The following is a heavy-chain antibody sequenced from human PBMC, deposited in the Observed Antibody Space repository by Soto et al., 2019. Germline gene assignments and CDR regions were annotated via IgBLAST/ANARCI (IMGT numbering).Heavy chain of an antibody. CDR3: ARGVGSGSYYNQYNWFDP. Sequence: QVQLVQSGGEVKKPGASVKVSCKASGYTFTNYGISWVRQAPGQGLEWMGWINVYNGNTKYAQKVQGRVTMTTDTSTSTAYMELRILRSDATAVYYCARGVGSGSYYNQYNWFDPWGQGTLVTVSS. V-gene: IGHV1-18*01. J-gene: IGHJ5*02. CDR1: GYTFTNYG. CDR2: INVYNGNT. D-gene: IGHD3-10*01.